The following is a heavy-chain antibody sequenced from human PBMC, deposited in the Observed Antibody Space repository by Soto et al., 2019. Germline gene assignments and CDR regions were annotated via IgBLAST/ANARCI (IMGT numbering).Heavy chain of an antibody. D-gene: IGHD3-22*01. CDR3: AREWEGSYYYDSSGPSDI. Sequence: ASVKVSCKASGSTFTSYGIIWVRQAPGQGVEWMGCISAYNGNTNYAQKLQGRVTMTTDTSTSTAYMELRSMRSDDTAVYYCAREWEGSYYYDSSGPSDIWGQGTMVTVS. J-gene: IGHJ3*02. CDR1: GSTFTSYG. V-gene: IGHV1-18*01. CDR2: ISAYNGNT.